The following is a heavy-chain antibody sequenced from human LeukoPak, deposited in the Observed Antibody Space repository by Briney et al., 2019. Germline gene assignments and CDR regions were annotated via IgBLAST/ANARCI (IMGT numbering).Heavy chain of an antibody. CDR2: FSTRSS. J-gene: IGHJ4*02. Sequence: GGSLRLSCAASGFTFSTYSMGWVRQAPGKGLEWVSSFSTRSSYYADSVKGRFTISRDNAKNSLYLQMNSLRAEDTAFYYCAKDGRWLQLEYYFDYWGQGTLVTVSS. CDR3: AKDGRWLQLEYYFDY. V-gene: IGHV3-21*04. D-gene: IGHD5-24*01. CDR1: GFTFSTYS.